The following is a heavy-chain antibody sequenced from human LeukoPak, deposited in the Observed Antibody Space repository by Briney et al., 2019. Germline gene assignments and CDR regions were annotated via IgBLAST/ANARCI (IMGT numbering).Heavy chain of an antibody. Sequence: PGRSLRLSCAASGFTFSSYAMSWVRQAPGKGLEWVSAISDSGGSTYYADSVKGRFTISRDNSKNTLYLQMNSLRAEDTAVYYCARERWDSPGIAAAGPDGVDYWGQGTLVTVSS. J-gene: IGHJ4*02. CDR1: GFTFSSYA. V-gene: IGHV3-23*01. CDR3: ARERWDSPGIAAAGPDGVDY. CDR2: ISDSGGST. D-gene: IGHD6-13*01.